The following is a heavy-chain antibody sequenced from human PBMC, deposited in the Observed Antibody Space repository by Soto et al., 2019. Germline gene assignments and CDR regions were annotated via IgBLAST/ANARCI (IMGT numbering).Heavy chain of an antibody. CDR1: GYTFTSYA. J-gene: IGHJ6*02. Sequence: QVQLVQSGAEEKKPGASVKVSCKASGYTFTSYAMHWVRQAPGQRLEWMGWINAGNGNTKYSQKSQGRVTITRDTSASTAYMELSSLRSEDTAVYYCVSLRDYYGMDVWGQGTTVTVSS. CDR3: VSLRDYYGMDV. CDR2: INAGNGNT. V-gene: IGHV1-3*05. D-gene: IGHD3-16*01.